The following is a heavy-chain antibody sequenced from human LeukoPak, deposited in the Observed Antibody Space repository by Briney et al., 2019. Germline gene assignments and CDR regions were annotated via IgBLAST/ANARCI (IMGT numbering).Heavy chain of an antibody. J-gene: IGHJ4*02. CDR3: ARDSGDTVTPSRPYFDY. D-gene: IGHD4-11*01. V-gene: IGHV4-39*07. Sequence: SETLSLTCTVSGGSISSSSYYWGWIRQPPGKGLEWIGRIYYSGSTYYNPSLKSRVTISVDTSKTQFSLKLSSVTAADTAVYYCARDSGDTVTPSRPYFDYWGQGTLVTFSS. CDR2: IYYSGST. CDR1: GGSISSSSYY.